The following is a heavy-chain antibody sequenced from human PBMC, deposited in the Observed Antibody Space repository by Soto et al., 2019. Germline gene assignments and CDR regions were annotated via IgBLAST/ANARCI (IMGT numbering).Heavy chain of an antibody. CDR1: GFTFRNYA. J-gene: IGHJ4*02. V-gene: IGHV3-30*18. Sequence: GGSLRLSCAASGFTFRNYAMNWVRQAPGKGLEWVAVISYDGSNKYYADSVKGRFTIFRDNSKNTLYQQMNSLRAEDTAVYYCAKGAQYSSSWYRSFYFDYWGQGTLVTVSS. D-gene: IGHD6-13*01. CDR2: ISYDGSNK. CDR3: AKGAQYSSSWYRSFYFDY.